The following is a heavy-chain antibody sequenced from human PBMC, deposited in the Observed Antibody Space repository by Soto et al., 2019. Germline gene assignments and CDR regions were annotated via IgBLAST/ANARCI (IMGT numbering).Heavy chain of an antibody. J-gene: IGHJ6*03. V-gene: IGHV4-39*01. CDR2: IYYSGST. CDR1: GGSISSSSYY. Sequence: SETLSLTCTVSGGSISSSSYYWGWIRQPPGKGLEWIGSIYYSGSTYYNPSLKSRVTISVDTSKNQFSLKLSSVTAADTAVYYCARPRYSNYYYYYMDVWGKGTTVTVSS. D-gene: IGHD4-4*01. CDR3: ARPRYSNYYYYYMDV.